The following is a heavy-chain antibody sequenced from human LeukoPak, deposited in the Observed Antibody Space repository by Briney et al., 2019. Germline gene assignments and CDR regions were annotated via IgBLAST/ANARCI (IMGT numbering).Heavy chain of an antibody. CDR2: INPSGGST. D-gene: IGHD6-13*01. V-gene: IGHV1-46*01. Sequence: ASVKASCKASGYTFTSYYMHWVRQAPGQGLEWMGIINPSGGSTSYAQKFQGRVTMTRDTSTSTVYMELSSLRSEDTAVYYCARDSRIAAAGLLYYYYYYGMDVWGQGTTVTVSS. CDR1: GYTFTSYY. CDR3: ARDSRIAAAGLLYYYYYYGMDV. J-gene: IGHJ6*02.